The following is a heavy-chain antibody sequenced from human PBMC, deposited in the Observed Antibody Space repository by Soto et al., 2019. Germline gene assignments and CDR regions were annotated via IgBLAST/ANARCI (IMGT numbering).Heavy chain of an antibody. CDR3: ARVYYDSSGYRPDY. CDR1: GGSISSYY. CDR2: IYYSGST. V-gene: IGHV4-59*01. Sequence: QVQLQESGPGLVKPSETLSLTCTVSGGSISSYYWSWIRQPPGKGLEWIGYIYYSGSTNYNPSLKSRVTISVDTSKNQFSLKLRSVTAADTAVYYCARVYYDSSGYRPDYWGQGTLVTVSS. D-gene: IGHD3-22*01. J-gene: IGHJ4*02.